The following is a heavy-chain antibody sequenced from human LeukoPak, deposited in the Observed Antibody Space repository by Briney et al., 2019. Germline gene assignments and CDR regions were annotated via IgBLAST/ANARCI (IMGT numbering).Heavy chain of an antibody. CDR1: GGSISSSSYY. CDR2: IYYSGSS. CDR3: ARHLDRRDGYIDY. Sequence: PSGTLSLTCTVSGGSISSSSYYWGWIRQPPGKGLEWIGSIYYSGSSYYNPSLKSRVTISVDTSKNQFSLKLSSVTAADTAVYYCARHLDRRDGYIDYWGQGTLVTVSS. V-gene: IGHV4-39*01. J-gene: IGHJ4*02. D-gene: IGHD5-24*01.